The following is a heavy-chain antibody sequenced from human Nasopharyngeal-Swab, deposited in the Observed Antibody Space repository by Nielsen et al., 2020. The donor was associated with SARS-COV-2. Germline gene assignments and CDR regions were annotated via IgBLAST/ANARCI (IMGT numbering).Heavy chain of an antibody. D-gene: IGHD1-26*01. J-gene: IGHJ4*02. V-gene: IGHV4-59*12. CDR3: AREVVGGLVDS. Sequence: SETLSLTCTVSGDSISRYYWGWIRQPPGKGLEWIGDFSYSVITHCNASLKSRVTISLDTSKNQFSLKLSSVTAADTGVYYCAREVVGGLVDSWGQGILATVSS. CDR1: GDSISRYY. CDR2: FSYSVIT.